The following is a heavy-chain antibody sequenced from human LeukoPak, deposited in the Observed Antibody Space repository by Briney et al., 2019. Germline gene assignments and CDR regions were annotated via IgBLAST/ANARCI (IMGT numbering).Heavy chain of an antibody. Sequence: VASVKVSCKASGYTFTSYGISWVRQAPGQGLEWMGWISAYNGNTNYAQKLQGRVTMTTDTSTSTAYMELGSLRSDDTAVYYCARDPPRIVVVVAATNYYGMDVWGQGTTVTVSS. D-gene: IGHD2-15*01. J-gene: IGHJ6*02. CDR2: ISAYNGNT. CDR3: ARDPPRIVVVVAATNYYGMDV. CDR1: GYTFTSYG. V-gene: IGHV1-18*01.